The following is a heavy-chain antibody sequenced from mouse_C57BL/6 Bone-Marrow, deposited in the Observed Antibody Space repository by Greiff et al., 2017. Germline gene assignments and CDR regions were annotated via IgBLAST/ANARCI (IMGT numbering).Heavy chain of an antibody. CDR1: GYTFTSYW. D-gene: IGHD3-1*01. J-gene: IGHJ2*01. CDR2: IDPSDSYT. Sequence: VQLKQPGAELVRPGTSVKLSCKASGYTFTSYWMHWVEQRPGQGLEWIGVIDPSDSYTNYNQKFKGKATLTVDTSSSTAYMQLSSLTSEDSAVYYCARSGPSPYFDYWGQGTTLTVSS. CDR3: ARSGPSPYFDY. V-gene: IGHV1-59*01.